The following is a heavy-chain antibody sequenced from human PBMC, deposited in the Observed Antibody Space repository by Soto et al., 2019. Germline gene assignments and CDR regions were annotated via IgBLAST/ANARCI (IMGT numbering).Heavy chain of an antibody. CDR3: ARRYYDILTGYHYYFDS. V-gene: IGHV4-61*01. CDR1: GGSVSSGSYC. CDR2: IYSGGSA. Sequence: SETLSLTCTVSGGSVSSGSYCWSWIRQPPGKGLEWIGQIYSGGSANYNPSLKSRVSISLDTSKNQFSLEVRSVTAADTAVYYCARRYYDILTGYHYYFDSWGQGTRVTVSS. J-gene: IGHJ4*02. D-gene: IGHD3-9*01.